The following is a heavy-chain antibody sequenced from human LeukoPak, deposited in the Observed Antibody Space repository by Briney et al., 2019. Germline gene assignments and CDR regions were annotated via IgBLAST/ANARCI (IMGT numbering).Heavy chain of an antibody. Sequence: GGSLRLSCAASGFTFSSYAMSWVRQAPGKGLEWVSAISGSGGSTCYADSVKGRFTISRDNSKNTLYLQMNSLRAEDTAVYYCAKDPAGGVTVVTANYFDYWGQGTLVTVSS. CDR3: AKDPAGGVTVVTANYFDY. V-gene: IGHV3-23*01. J-gene: IGHJ4*02. D-gene: IGHD4-23*01. CDR1: GFTFSSYA. CDR2: ISGSGGST.